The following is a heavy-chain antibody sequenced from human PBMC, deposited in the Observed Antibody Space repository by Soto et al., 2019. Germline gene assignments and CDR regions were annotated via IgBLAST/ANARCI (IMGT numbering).Heavy chain of an antibody. D-gene: IGHD1-7*01. Sequence: RRLSCAASGFTFSSYAMHWVRQAPGKGLEWVAVISYDGSNKYYADSVKGRFTISRDNSKNTLYLQMNSLRAEDTAVYCCARDRAGTTVYYYGMDVWGQGTTVTVSS. J-gene: IGHJ6*02. V-gene: IGHV3-30-3*01. CDR1: GFTFSSYA. CDR2: ISYDGSNK. CDR3: ARDRAGTTVYYYGMDV.